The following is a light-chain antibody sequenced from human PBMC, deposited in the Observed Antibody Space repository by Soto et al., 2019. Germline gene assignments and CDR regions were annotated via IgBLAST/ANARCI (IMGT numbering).Light chain of an antibody. Sequence: QSALTQPASVSGSPGQSITISCTGTSSDVGSYNLVSWYQQHPVKAPKLMIYEVSKRPSGVSNRFSGSKSGNTASLTISGIEAEDEADYCCCSYAGSSTWVFGGGTKLTVL. J-gene: IGLJ3*02. CDR1: SSDVGSYNL. CDR3: CSYAGSSTWV. V-gene: IGLV2-23*02. CDR2: EVS.